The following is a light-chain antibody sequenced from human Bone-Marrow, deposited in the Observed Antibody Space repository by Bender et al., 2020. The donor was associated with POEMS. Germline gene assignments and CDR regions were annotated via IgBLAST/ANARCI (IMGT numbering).Light chain of an antibody. CDR2: DDD. CDR1: NIGSKS. J-gene: IGLJ2*01. CDR3: QSYDSSLSGPT. Sequence: SYVLTQAPSVSVAPGQTAKITCGGNNIGSKSVHWYQQKPGQAPVLVVYDDDDRPSGVPDRFSGSKSGNTASLTVTGLQAEDEADYYCQSYDSSLSGPTVGGGTRLTVL. V-gene: IGLV3-21*02.